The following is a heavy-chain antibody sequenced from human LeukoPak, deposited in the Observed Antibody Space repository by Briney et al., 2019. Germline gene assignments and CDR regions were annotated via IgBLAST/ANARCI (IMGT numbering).Heavy chain of an antibody. CDR1: GFTFSSYA. CDR3: ARVRVRAVIITYYYYGTDV. J-gene: IGHJ6*02. Sequence: GGSLRLSCAASGFTFSSYAMHWVRQASGKGLQWVAVISYDGGDKYYANSVKGRFTISRDNSKNTLYLQMNSLRPDDTAVYYCARVRVRAVIITYYYYGTDVWGQGTTVTVSS. D-gene: IGHD3-10*01. V-gene: IGHV3-30*04. CDR2: ISYDGGDK.